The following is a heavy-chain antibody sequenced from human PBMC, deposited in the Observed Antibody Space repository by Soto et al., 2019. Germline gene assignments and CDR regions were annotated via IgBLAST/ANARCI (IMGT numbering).Heavy chain of an antibody. CDR1: GFTFSGHA. D-gene: IGHD3-3*01. CDR2: ISDSGIHT. CDR3: AKGGEWSFKFDY. J-gene: IGHJ4*02. V-gene: IGHV3-23*01. Sequence: PGGSLRLSCVASGFTFSGHAMSWVRQAPGKGLEWVSSISDSGIHTYYPDSVRGRFTISRDNSKNTLYLQMNSLRAEDTAVYYCAKGGEWSFKFDYWGQGNLVTVSS.